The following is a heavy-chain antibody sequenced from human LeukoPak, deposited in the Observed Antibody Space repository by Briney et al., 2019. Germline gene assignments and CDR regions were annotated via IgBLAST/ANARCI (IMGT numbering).Heavy chain of an antibody. V-gene: IGHV3-21*01. CDR3: ASRYGENLRYYCMDV. CDR1: GFTFSSYS. Sequence: GGSLRLSCAASGFTFSSYSMNWVRQAPGKGLEWVSSISSSSFIHSADSVKGRFTISRDNAKNSLYLQMCSRRAEDTAVYYCASRYGENLRYYCMDVWGQGTTVTVSS. CDR2: ISSSSFI. D-gene: IGHD4-17*01. J-gene: IGHJ6*02.